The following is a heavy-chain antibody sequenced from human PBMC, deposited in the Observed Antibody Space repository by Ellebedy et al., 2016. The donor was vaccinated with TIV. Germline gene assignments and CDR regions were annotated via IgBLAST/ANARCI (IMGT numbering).Heavy chain of an antibody. J-gene: IGHJ4*02. CDR2: ISGSGGST. Sequence: GESLKISXAASGFTFSSYAMSWVRQAPGKGLEWVSAISGSGGSTYYADSVKGRFTISRDNSKNTLYLQMNSLRAEDTAVYYCAKDDYSTTSYYWGQGTLVTVSS. D-gene: IGHD4-11*01. CDR3: AKDDYSTTSYY. CDR1: GFTFSSYA. V-gene: IGHV3-23*01.